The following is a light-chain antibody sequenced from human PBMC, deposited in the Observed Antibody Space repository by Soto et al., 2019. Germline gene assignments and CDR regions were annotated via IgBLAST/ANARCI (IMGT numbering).Light chain of an antibody. Sequence: EVVMTQSPSSLSGSPLERATLSCRASQSVAKKLAWYQQKPGQAPRLLFYGASNRAIGVPARFGGSGSGTEFTLTISSLQSEDFAVYSCQQYDNWPPTFGGGTKVDIK. CDR1: QSVAKK. CDR3: QQYDNWPPT. CDR2: GAS. V-gene: IGKV3-15*01. J-gene: IGKJ4*01.